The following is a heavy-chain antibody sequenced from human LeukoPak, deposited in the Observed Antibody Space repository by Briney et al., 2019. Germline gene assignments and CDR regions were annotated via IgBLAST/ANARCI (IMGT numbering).Heavy chain of an antibody. V-gene: IGHV4-39*01. CDR1: GGSISSSSYY. D-gene: IGHD3-3*01. Sequence: SETLSLTCTVSGGSISSSSYYWGWIRQPPGKGLEWIGSIYCSGSTYYNPSLKSRVTISVDTSKNQFSLKLSSVTAADTAVYYCARQGAIFGVVMAANWFDPWGQGTLVTVSS. J-gene: IGHJ5*02. CDR3: ARQGAIFGVVMAANWFDP. CDR2: IYCSGST.